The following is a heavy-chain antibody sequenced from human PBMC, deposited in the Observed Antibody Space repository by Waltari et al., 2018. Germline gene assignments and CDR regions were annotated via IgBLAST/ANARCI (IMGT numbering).Heavy chain of an antibody. J-gene: IGHJ3*02. V-gene: IGHV4-59*01. Sequence: QVQLQESGPGLVKPSETLSLTCTVSGGSISRYYWSWIRQPPGKGLEWIGYIYYSGSTNYNPSLKSRVTISVDTSKNQFSLKLSSVTAADTAVYYCARVGAPKDAFDIWGQGTMVTVSS. CDR2: IYYSGST. CDR3: ARVGAPKDAFDI. CDR1: GGSISRYY.